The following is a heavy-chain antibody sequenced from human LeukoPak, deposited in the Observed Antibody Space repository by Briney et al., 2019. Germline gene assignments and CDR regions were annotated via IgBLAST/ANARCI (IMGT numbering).Heavy chain of an antibody. CDR1: GGPISSFY. V-gene: IGHV4-59*13. CDR2: MYYGGSP. Sequence: SETLSLTCTVSGGPISSFYWSWIRQPPGKGLEWIGYMYYGGSPNYNPSLKSRVITSLDTSKKQFSLKLNSVTTADTAVYYCVTGRYSYGWYDHWGQGILVIVSS. CDR3: VTGRYSYGWYDH. J-gene: IGHJ5*02. D-gene: IGHD1-26*01.